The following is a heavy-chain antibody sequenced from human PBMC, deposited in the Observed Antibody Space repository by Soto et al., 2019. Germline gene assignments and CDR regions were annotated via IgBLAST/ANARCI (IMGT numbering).Heavy chain of an antibody. D-gene: IGHD4-4*01. CDR3: ARGMTTVTTLDY. CDR1: GGSISSGGYS. Sequence: SETLSLTCAVYGGSISSGGYSWSWIRQPPGKGLEWIGYIYHSGSTYYNPSLKSRVTISVDRSKNQFSLKLSSVTAADTAVYYCARGMTTVTTLDYWGQGTLVTSPQ. J-gene: IGHJ4*02. V-gene: IGHV4-30-2*01. CDR2: IYHSGST.